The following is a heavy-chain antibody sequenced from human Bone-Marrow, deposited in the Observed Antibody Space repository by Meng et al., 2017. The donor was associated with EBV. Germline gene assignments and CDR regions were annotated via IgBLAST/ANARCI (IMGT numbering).Heavy chain of an antibody. CDR2: INAGNGNT. CDR1: VYTFTSYA. D-gene: IGHD2-15*01. V-gene: IGHV1-3*01. J-gene: IGHJ5*02. CDR3: ARTRVVAATGDNWFDP. Sequence: QVQLAQSGAEVTKPXVSVKVSCXASVYTFTSYAMHWVRQAPGQRLEWMGWINAGNGNTKYSQKFQGRVTITRDTSASTAYMELSSLRSEDTAVYYCARTRVVAATGDNWFDPWGQGTLVTVSS.